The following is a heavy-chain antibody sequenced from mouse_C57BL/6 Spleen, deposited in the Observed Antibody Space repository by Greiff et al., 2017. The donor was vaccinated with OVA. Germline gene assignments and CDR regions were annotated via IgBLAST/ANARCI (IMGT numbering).Heavy chain of an antibody. CDR3: VREYGYDGAWFAY. CDR1: GFTFNTYA. CDR2: IRRKSSNYAT. D-gene: IGHD2-2*01. J-gene: IGHJ3*01. Sequence: EVQGVESGGGLVQPKGSLKLSCAASGFTFNTYAMHWVRQAPGKGLEWVARIRRKSSNYATYYADSVKDRFTISRDDSQSMLYLQMNNLKTEDTAMYYCVREYGYDGAWFAYWGQGTLVTVSA. V-gene: IGHV10-3*01.